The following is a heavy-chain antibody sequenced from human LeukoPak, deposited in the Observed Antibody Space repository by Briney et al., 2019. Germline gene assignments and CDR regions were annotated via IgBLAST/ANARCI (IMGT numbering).Heavy chain of an antibody. V-gene: IGHV1-8*01. CDR2: MNPNSGNT. D-gene: IGHD6-19*01. CDR1: GYTFTSYD. CDR3: ARGLGEQWLVLTYYYYYYMDV. Sequence: ASVKVSCKASGYTFTSYDINWVRQATGQGLEWMGWMNPNSGNTGYAQKFQGRVTMTRNTSISTAYMELSSLRSEDTAVCYCARGLGEQWLVLTYYYYYYMDVWGKGTTVTISS. J-gene: IGHJ6*03.